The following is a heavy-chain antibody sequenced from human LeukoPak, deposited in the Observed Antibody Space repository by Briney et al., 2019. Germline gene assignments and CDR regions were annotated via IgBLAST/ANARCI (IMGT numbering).Heavy chain of an antibody. CDR2: ISDSGSYK. D-gene: IGHD2-8*01. J-gene: IGHJ5*02. CDR3: GTTDILMSTNP. CDR1: GFAFSNHS. V-gene: IGHV3-21*01. Sequence: GGSLRLSCAASGFAFSNHSMNWVRQAPGKGLECVSSISDSGSYKYYADSVKGRFTISRDNAKNSLYLQMNSLRGEDTAVYYCGTTDILMSTNPWGQGTLVTVSS.